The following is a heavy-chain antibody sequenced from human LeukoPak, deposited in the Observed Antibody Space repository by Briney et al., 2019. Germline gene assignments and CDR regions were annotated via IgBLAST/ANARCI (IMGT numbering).Heavy chain of an antibody. Sequence: SETLSLTCTVSGGSISSSYWSWIRQPPGKGLEWIGYIYYSGSTNYNPSLKSRVTISVDTSKNQFTLKLSSVTAADTAVYYCARDVTYYTYWGQGTLVTVSS. CDR3: ARDVTYYTY. V-gene: IGHV4-59*01. CDR2: IYYSGST. J-gene: IGHJ4*02. D-gene: IGHD1-26*01. CDR1: GGSISSSY.